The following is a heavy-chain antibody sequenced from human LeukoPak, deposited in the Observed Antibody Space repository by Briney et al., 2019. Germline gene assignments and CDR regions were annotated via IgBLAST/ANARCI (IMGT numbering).Heavy chain of an antibody. CDR3: ARAPIVGPTGDLGY. CDR1: GYTFTDYY. J-gene: IGHJ4*02. D-gene: IGHD1-26*01. Sequence: ASVKVSCKASGYTFTDYYMHWVRQAPGQGLEWMGWFDPNSGGTKYGQKSQGRVTLTRDTSSSTAYMELSSLISDDTAVYYCARAPIVGPTGDLGYWGQGTLVTVSS. V-gene: IGHV1-2*02. CDR2: FDPNSGGT.